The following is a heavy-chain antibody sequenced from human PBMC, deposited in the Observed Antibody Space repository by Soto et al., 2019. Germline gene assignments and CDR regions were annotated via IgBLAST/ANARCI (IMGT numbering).Heavy chain of an antibody. CDR3: ARINLVRSYSSYYMDV. CDR2: IFSNDEK. J-gene: IGHJ6*03. Sequence: QVTLKESGPVLVKPTETLTLTCTVSGFSLSNARMGVSWIRQPPGKALEWLAHIFSNDEKSYSTSLKSRLTISKDTSKSQVVLTMTNMDPVDTATYYCARINLVRSYSSYYMDVWGKGTTVTVSS. V-gene: IGHV2-26*01. D-gene: IGHD5-12*01. CDR1: GFSLSNARMG.